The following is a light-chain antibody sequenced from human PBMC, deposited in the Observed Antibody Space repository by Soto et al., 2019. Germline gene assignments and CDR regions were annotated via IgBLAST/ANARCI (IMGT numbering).Light chain of an antibody. CDR2: YDS. CDR1: DIGGKS. J-gene: IGLJ2*01. CDR3: QVWDTSVNVV. V-gene: IGLV3-21*04. Sequence: SYELTQPPSVSVAPGQTARITCGGDDIGGKSVLWYQQRPGQAPILVIYYDSDRPSGIPERFSGSNSGNTATLTISRVEAGDEADYYCQVWDTSVNVVFGAGTKVTVL.